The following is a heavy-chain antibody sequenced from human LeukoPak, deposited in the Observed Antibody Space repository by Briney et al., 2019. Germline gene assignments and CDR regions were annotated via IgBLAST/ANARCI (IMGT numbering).Heavy chain of an antibody. CDR1: GYTFTSYG. Sequence: ASVKVSCKASGYTFTSYGISWVRQAPGQRLEWMGWISAYNGNTNYAQKLQGRVTMTTDTSTSTAYMELRSLRSDDTAVYYCARVGIAADGLSPSDYWGQGTLVTVSS. CDR2: ISAYNGNT. D-gene: IGHD6-13*01. J-gene: IGHJ4*02. CDR3: ARVGIAADGLSPSDY. V-gene: IGHV1-18*01.